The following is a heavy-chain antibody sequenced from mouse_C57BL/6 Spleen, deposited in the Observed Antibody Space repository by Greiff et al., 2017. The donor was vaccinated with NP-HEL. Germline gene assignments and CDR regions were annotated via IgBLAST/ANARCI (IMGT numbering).Heavy chain of an antibody. CDR2: INPYNGGT. J-gene: IGHJ3*01. CDR1: GYTFTDYY. CDR3: ASPPYSNHPAWFAY. D-gene: IGHD2-5*01. V-gene: IGHV1-19*01. Sequence: EVQLQQSGPVLVKPGASVKMSCKASGYTFTDYYMNWVKQSHGKSLEWIGVINPYNGGTSYNQKFKGKATLTVDKSSSTAYMELNSLTSEDSAVYYCASPPYSNHPAWFAYWGQGTLVTVSA.